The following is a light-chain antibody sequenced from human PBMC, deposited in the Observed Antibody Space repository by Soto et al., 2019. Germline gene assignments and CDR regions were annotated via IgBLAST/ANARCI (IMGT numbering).Light chain of an antibody. Sequence: QSVLTQPPSVSGAPGQRVTISCTGSSSNIGADYDVHWYQQLPGTAPKLLIYGNSNRPSGXXXXXXGSKSGTSASLAITGXXXXXXXXXXXQSYDSSLSAVVFGGGTKLTVL. CDR3: QSYDSSLSAVV. V-gene: IGLV1-40*01. CDR2: GNS. CDR1: SSNIGADYD. J-gene: IGLJ3*02.